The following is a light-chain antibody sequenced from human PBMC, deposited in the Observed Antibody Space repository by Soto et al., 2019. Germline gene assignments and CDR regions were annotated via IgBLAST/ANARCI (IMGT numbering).Light chain of an antibody. V-gene: IGKV1-9*01. CDR3: QQHNSYPFS. CDR2: AAS. CDR1: QDISSN. Sequence: DIQLTQSPSFLSASVGDIVTITCRTSQDISSNLAWYQQKPGKAPQLLISAASTLQRGIPSRFSGSGSGTDFTLTISSLQPEDFATYYCQQHNSYPFSFGGGTKVEI. J-gene: IGKJ4*01.